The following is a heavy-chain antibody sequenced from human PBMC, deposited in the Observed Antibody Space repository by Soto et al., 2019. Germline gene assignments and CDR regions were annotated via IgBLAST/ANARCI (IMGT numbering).Heavy chain of an antibody. J-gene: IGHJ4*01. CDR1: GFTFNSYT. V-gene: IGHV3-23*01. Sequence: GGSLRLSCSTSGFTFNSYTMGWVRQAPGKGRGWGSSISGSGGSPSYADSVQGRFTISRDNSRNTHSLQMNSLRAEDTATYYCAKARCSGNSCYVPDYWGHGSLVTVSS. D-gene: IGHD2-15*01. CDR2: ISGSGGSP. CDR3: AKARCSGNSCYVPDY.